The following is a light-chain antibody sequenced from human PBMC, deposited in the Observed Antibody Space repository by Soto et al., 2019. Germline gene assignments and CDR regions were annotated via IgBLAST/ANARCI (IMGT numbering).Light chain of an antibody. CDR1: QSISSW. V-gene: IGKV1-5*01. J-gene: IGKJ1*01. Sequence: DIQMTRSPSTLSASVGDRVTITCRASQSISSWLAWYQQKPGKAPKLLIYDASSLESGVPSRFSGNGSGTEFTLTISSLQPDDFATYYCQQYNSYSPWTFGQGTKVDI. CDR3: QQYNSYSPWT. CDR2: DAS.